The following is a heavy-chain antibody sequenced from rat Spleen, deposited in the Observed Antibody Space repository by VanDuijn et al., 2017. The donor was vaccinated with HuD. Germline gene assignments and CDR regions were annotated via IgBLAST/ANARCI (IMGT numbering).Heavy chain of an antibody. Sequence: EVHLQESGPGLVKPSQSLSLTCSVTGYYITTAYRWNWIRKFPGNKMEWIGHISNSGSTNYNPSLKSRISITRDTSKNQFFLQLNSETTEDTATYYCARSLTTDYVMDAWGQGASVTVSS. CDR3: ARSLTTDYVMDA. CDR2: ISNSGST. J-gene: IGHJ4*01. CDR1: GYYITTAY. D-gene: IGHD1-10*01. V-gene: IGHV3-1*01.